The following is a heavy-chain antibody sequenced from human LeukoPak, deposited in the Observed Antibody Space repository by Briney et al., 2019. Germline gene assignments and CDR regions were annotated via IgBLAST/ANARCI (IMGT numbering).Heavy chain of an antibody. J-gene: IGHJ4*02. CDR1: GFTFRRDW. CDR3: ASDRDYYDSTGYLFDY. D-gene: IGHD3-22*01. CDR2: IKQDGSEK. Sequence: GGSLRLSSAAPGFTFRRDWMSWVRQAPGKGLEWVANIKQDGSEKYYVGSVKGRFTISRDNAKNSVFLQMNSLRAEDTAVYYCASDRDYYDSTGYLFDYWGQGTLVTVSS. V-gene: IGHV3-7*01.